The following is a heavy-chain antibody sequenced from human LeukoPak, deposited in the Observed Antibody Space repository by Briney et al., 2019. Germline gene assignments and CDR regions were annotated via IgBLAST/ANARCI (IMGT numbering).Heavy chain of an antibody. D-gene: IGHD6-13*01. CDR1: GFTFGDYT. V-gene: IGHV3-49*04. Sequence: GRSLRLSCTASGFTFGDYTMNWVSQAPGKGLEWVGFIRSKAYGGTTEYAASVKGRFTISRDDSKSIAYLQMNSLKTEDIAVYYCTSSIAAAGTRWFDPWGQGTLVTVSS. CDR2: IRSKAYGGTT. J-gene: IGHJ5*02. CDR3: TSSIAAAGTRWFDP.